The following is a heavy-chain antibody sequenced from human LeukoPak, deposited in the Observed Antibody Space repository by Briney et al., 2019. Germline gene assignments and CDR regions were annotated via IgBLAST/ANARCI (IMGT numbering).Heavy chain of an antibody. CDR3: TRDLGVDTTMIFFDY. CDR2: ISAYNGKT. Sequence: ASVKVSCKASGYTFTDFGISWVRQAPGQGLEWMAWISAYNGKTNSVRKFQDRVTMTADTSTSTAYMELRSLRSDDTAVYYCTRDLGVDTTMIFFDYWGQGSLVTVSS. J-gene: IGHJ4*02. V-gene: IGHV1-18*01. D-gene: IGHD5-18*01. CDR1: GYTFTDFG.